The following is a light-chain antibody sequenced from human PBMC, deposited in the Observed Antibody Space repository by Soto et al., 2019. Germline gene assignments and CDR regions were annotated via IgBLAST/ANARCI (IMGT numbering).Light chain of an antibody. CDR1: QSVSSY. J-gene: IGKJ2*01. CDR2: DAS. CDR3: QQRSNWPWGT. Sequence: EIVLTQSLATLSLSPGERATLSCRASQSVSSYLAWYQQKPGQAPRLLIYDASNRATGIPARFSGSGSGTDFTLTISSLEPEDFAVYYCQQRSNWPWGTFGQGTKLEIK. V-gene: IGKV3-11*01.